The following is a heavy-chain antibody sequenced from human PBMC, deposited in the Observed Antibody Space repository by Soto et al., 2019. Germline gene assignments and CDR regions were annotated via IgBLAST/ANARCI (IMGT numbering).Heavy chain of an antibody. D-gene: IGHD6-19*01. Sequence: SVKVSCKASGFTFTSSAVQWVRQARGQRLEWIGWIVVGSGNTNYAQKFQERVTITRDMSTSTAYMELSSLRSEDTAVYYCAADVPRKVAVAGPARGMDVWGQGTTVTVSS. V-gene: IGHV1-58*01. CDR3: AADVPRKVAVAGPARGMDV. CDR2: IVVGSGNT. CDR1: GFTFTSSA. J-gene: IGHJ6*02.